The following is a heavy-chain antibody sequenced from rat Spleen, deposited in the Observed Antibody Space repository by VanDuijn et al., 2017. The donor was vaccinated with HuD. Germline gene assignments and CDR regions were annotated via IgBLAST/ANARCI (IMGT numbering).Heavy chain of an antibody. Sequence: EVQLVESGGGLVQPGGSLKLSCVASGFTFNNYWMTWIRQVPGKGLEWVASITNASGRTYYPDSVKGRFTVSRDTAQNILYLQMNSLRSEETATYYCASGGVTTRLNWFAYWGQGTLVTVSS. V-gene: IGHV5-31*01. J-gene: IGHJ3*01. CDR2: ITNASGRT. D-gene: IGHD1-10*01. CDR1: GFTFNNYW. CDR3: ASGGVTTRLNWFAY.